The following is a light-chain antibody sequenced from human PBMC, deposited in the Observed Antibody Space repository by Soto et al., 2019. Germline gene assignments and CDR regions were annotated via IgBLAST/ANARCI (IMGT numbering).Light chain of an antibody. V-gene: IGLV2-8*01. Sequence: QSALTQPPSASGSPGQSVTISCTGTSSDVGAYKYVSWYQKHPGKAPNLMIYEVSKRPSGVPDRFSGSKSGSTASLTVSGLQAEDEADYYCSSYAGSNNHVVFGGGTKLTVL. CDR1: SSDVGAYKY. CDR2: EVS. J-gene: IGLJ2*01. CDR3: SSYAGSNNHVV.